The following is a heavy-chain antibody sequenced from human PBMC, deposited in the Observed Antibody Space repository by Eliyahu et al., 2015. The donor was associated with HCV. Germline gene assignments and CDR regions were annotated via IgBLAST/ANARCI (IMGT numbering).Heavy chain of an antibody. CDR1: GFTFSSYA. CDR2: ISDDGVNK. V-gene: IGHV3-30-3*01. CDR3: ARDLGDGYNQIDY. J-gene: IGHJ4*02. Sequence: QVQLVESGGGVVQPGXSLRXSCVASGFTFSSYAIHWVRQAPGKGLGCLAVISDDGVNKHYADSVKGRFTISRDNSKNTLFLQMDSLRDEDTAIYYCARDLGDGYNQIDYWGQGTLVTVSS. D-gene: IGHD5-24*01.